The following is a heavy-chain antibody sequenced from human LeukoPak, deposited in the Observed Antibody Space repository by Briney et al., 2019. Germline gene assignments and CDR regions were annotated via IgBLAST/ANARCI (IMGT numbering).Heavy chain of an antibody. V-gene: IGHV4-34*01. CDR1: GGSFSGYY. CDR3: ARMHRLVGTRYCNNGVCSLFDY. D-gene: IGHD2-8*01. J-gene: IGHJ4*02. CDR2: INHSGRT. Sequence: SETLSLTCAVYGGSFSGYYWSWIRQPPGKGLEWIGEINHSGRTNYNPSLKSRATISVDTSRSQFSLKLTSVTAADRAAYYCARMHRLVGTRYCNNGVCSLFDYWGQGTVVTVSS.